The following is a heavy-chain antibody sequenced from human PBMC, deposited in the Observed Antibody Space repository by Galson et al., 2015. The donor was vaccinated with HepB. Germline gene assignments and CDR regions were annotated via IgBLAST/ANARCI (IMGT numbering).Heavy chain of an antibody. CDR2: ISRSGEYI. CDR1: GFTFSSYT. CDR3: VRGSSNWFDP. J-gene: IGHJ5*02. D-gene: IGHD2-2*01. V-gene: IGHV3-21*01. Sequence: SLRLSCAASGFTFSSYTINWVRQAPGKGLEWVSSISRSGEYIYYADSVKGRFTISRDNAKNSLYPQMSSLRAEDTAVYYCVRGSSNWFDPWGQGTLVTVSS.